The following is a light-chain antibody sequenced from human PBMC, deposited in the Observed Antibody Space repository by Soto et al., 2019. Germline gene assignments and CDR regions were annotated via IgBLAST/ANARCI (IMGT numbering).Light chain of an antibody. CDR2: DVT. CDR3: CSYTSSSTYV. CDR1: SSDVGGYNY. Sequence: QSVLTQPASVSGSPGQSITFSCTGTSSDVGGYNYVSWYQQHPGKAPKLMIYDVTNRPSGVSDRFSGSKSGNTASLTISGLQAEDEADYYCCSYTSSSTYVFGTGTKVNVL. J-gene: IGLJ1*01. V-gene: IGLV2-14*03.